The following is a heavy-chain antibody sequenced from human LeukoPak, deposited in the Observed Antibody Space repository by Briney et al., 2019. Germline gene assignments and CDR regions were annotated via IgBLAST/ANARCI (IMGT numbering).Heavy chain of an antibody. CDR3: ARDGSILTGYSDFDY. CDR2: ISSSSSYI. J-gene: IGHJ4*02. V-gene: IGHV3-21*01. D-gene: IGHD3-9*01. Sequence: PGGSLRLSCAASGFTFSSYSMNWVRQAPGKGLERVSSISSSSSYIYYADSVEGRFTISRDNAKNSLYLQMNSLRAEDTAVYYCARDGSILTGYSDFDYWGQGTLVTVSS. CDR1: GFTFSSYS.